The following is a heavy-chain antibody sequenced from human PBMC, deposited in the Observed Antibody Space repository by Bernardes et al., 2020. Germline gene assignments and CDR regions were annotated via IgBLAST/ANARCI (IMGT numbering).Heavy chain of an antibody. CDR3: ARVPPYIATRSWDAFDI. Sequence: ASVKVSCKASGYTFTSYGISWVRQAPGQGLEWMGWISAYNGNTNYAQKLQGRVTMTTDTSTSTAYMELRSLRSDDTAVYYCARVPPYIATRSWDAFDIWGQGTLVNVSS. CDR2: ISAYNGNT. D-gene: IGHD6-6*01. V-gene: IGHV1-18*01. J-gene: IGHJ3*02. CDR1: GYTFTSYG.